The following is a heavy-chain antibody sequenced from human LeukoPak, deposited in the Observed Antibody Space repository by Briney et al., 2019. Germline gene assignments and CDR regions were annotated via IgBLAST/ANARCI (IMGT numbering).Heavy chain of an antibody. Sequence: WETLCLTCTVSGGSISNYYWNWIRQPPGKGLEWIGYIYYSGSTNYNPSLKSRVTISVDTSKNQFSLKLSSVTAADTAVYYCARGCCGGGIFDYWGPGTLDTVSS. J-gene: IGHJ4*02. CDR1: GGSISNYY. V-gene: IGHV4-59*01. CDR2: IYYSGST. D-gene: IGHD6-13*01. CDR3: ARGCCGGGIFDY.